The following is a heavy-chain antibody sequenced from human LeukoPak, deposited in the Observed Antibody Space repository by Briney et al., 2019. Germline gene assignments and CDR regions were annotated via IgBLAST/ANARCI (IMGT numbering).Heavy chain of an antibody. D-gene: IGHD3-10*01. CDR2: MSYDGSNK. V-gene: IGHV3-30*18. J-gene: IGHJ4*02. CDR3: AKADRGWGVITKD. CDR1: GFSFSSYG. Sequence: GRSLGLSCAASGFSFSSYGMHWVRQAPGKGLEWVAVMSYDGSNKYYAESVKGRFTISRDNSKKTLYLQMNSLRAEDTAVYYCAKADRGWGVITKDWGQGTLVTVSS.